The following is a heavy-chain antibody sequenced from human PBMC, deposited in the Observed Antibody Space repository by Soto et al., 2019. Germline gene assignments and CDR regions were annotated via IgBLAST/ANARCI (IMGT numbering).Heavy chain of an antibody. Sequence: PGGSLRLSYAASGFTFSSYSMNWVRQAPGKGLEWVSYISSSSSTIYYADSVKGRFTISRDNAKNSLYLQMNSLRDEDTAVYYCARGIRGVTRTKYNWFDPWGPGTLVTVSS. V-gene: IGHV3-48*02. D-gene: IGHD3-10*01. CDR2: ISSSSSTI. CDR3: ARGIRGVTRTKYNWFDP. CDR1: GFTFSSYS. J-gene: IGHJ5*02.